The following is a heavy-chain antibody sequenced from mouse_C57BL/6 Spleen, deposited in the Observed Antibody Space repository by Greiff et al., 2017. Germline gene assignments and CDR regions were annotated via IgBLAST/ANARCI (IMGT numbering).Heavy chain of an antibody. CDR3: ARSKTALYYFDY. D-gene: IGHD3-2*01. CDR2: INPSNGGT. J-gene: IGHJ2*01. CDR1: GYPFTSYW. Sequence: VQLQQPGTELVKPGASVKLSCKASGYPFTSYWLHWVKPRPGQGLEWIGNINPSNGGTNYNEKFKSKATLTVDKSSSTAYMQLSSLTSEDSAVYYCARSKTALYYFDYWGQGTTLTVSS. V-gene: IGHV1-53*01.